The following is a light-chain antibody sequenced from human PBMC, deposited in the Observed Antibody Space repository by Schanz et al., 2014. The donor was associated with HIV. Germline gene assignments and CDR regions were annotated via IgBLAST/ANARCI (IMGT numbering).Light chain of an antibody. J-gene: IGKJ1*01. Sequence: EIVLTQSPGTLSLSPGERATLSCRASQSVSSNYLAWYQQKPGQAPRLIIYGASSRATGIPDRFSGSGSGTDFTLIISRLEPEDFAVYYCLQRTNWPWTFGQGTKVEIK. CDR3: LQRTNWPWT. CDR2: GAS. V-gene: IGKV3D-20*02. CDR1: QSVSSNY.